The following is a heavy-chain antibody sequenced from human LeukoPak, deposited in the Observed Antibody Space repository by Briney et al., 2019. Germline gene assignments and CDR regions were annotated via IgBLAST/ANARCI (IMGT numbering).Heavy chain of an antibody. CDR2: IYSSGST. J-gene: IGHJ4*02. D-gene: IGHD6-13*01. CDR1: GFTVSSNY. V-gene: IGHV3-53*01. CDR3: ARGSMAAAGTGDY. Sequence: GGSLRLSCAASGFTVSSNYMSWVRQAPGKGLEWVSVIYSSGSTYYADSAKDRFTISRDNSQNTVHLQMNSLRAEDTAVYYCARGSMAAAGTGDYWGQGTLVTVSS.